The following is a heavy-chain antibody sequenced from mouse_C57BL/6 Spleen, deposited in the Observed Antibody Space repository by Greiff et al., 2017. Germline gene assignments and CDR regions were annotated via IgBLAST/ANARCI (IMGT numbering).Heavy chain of an antibody. J-gene: IGHJ1*03. D-gene: IGHD3-3*01. V-gene: IGHV3-6*01. CDR3: AREGDVGYFDV. Sequence: ESGPGLVKPSQSLSLPCSVTGYSITSGYYWNWIRQFPGNKLEWMGYISYDGSNNYNQSLKNRISITRDTSKNQFFLKLNSVTTEDTATYYCAREGDVGYFDVWGTGTTVTVSS. CDR1: GYSITSGYY. CDR2: ISYDGSN.